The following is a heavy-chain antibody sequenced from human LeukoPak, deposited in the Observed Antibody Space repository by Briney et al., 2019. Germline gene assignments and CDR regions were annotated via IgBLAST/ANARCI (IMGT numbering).Heavy chain of an antibody. D-gene: IGHD2-21*02. J-gene: IGHJ4*02. CDR1: DGSISSGGHY. V-gene: IGHV4-30-2*01. Sequence: PSETLSLTFSVSDGSISSGGHYWSWIRQPPGKGLEWIGYIYHSGSTNYNPSLKSRVTISVDRSMDQFSLKLSSVTAADTAVYYCARGLQGAWAGEDYYFDYWGQGTLVTVSS. CDR2: IYHSGST. CDR3: ARGLQGAWAGEDYYFDY.